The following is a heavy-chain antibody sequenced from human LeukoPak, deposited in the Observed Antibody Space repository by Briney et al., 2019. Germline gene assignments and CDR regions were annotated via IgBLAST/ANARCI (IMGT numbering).Heavy chain of an antibody. Sequence: ASVKVSCKASGGTFSSYAISWVRQAPGQGLEWMGWINPNSGGTNYAQKFQGRVTMTRDTSISTAYMELSRLRSDDTAVYYCAAGVVIIRDDAFDIWGQGTMVTVSS. J-gene: IGHJ3*02. V-gene: IGHV1-2*02. CDR2: INPNSGGT. D-gene: IGHD3-3*01. CDR3: AAGVVIIRDDAFDI. CDR1: GGTFSSYA.